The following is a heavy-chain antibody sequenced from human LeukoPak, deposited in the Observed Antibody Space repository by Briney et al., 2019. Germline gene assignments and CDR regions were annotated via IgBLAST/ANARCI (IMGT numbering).Heavy chain of an antibody. V-gene: IGHV1-2*02. CDR2: INPNSGDT. J-gene: IGHJ1*01. CDR1: GYTFTGYY. CDR3: AREDYDSSGDYFQH. Sequence: ASVKVSCKASGYTFTGYYMHWVRQAPGQGLEWMGWINPNSGDTNYAQKFQGRVTMTRDTSISTAYMELSRLRSDDTAVYYCAREDYDSSGDYFQHWGQGTLVTVSS. D-gene: IGHD3-22*01.